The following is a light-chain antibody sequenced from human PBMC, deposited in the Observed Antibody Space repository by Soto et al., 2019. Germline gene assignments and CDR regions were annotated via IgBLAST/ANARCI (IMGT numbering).Light chain of an antibody. CDR2: QVS. V-gene: IGKV2-30*01. CDR3: VQGTHWPWT. CDR1: QGLVYSDGNTF. Sequence: DVVMTQSPLSLSVTLGQPASISCRSSQGLVYSDGNTFLNWFHQRPGQSPRRLIYQVSNRDSGVPDRFSGSGSGTDYTLTISRVEAEEVGIYYCVQGTHWPWTFGQGTKGEIK. J-gene: IGKJ1*01.